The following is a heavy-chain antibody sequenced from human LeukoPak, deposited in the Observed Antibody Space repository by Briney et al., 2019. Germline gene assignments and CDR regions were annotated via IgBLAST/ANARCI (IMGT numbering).Heavy chain of an antibody. CDR1: GGSISSYY. CDR2: IYYSGST. V-gene: IGHV4-59*08. D-gene: IGHD1-26*01. Sequence: SETLSLTCTVSGGSISSYYWSWIRQPPGKGLEWIGYIYYSGSTNYNPSLKSRVTISVDTSKNQFSLKLSSVTAADTAVYYCARTNSGTYPLFDYWGQGTLVTVSS. CDR3: ARTNSGTYPLFDY. J-gene: IGHJ4*02.